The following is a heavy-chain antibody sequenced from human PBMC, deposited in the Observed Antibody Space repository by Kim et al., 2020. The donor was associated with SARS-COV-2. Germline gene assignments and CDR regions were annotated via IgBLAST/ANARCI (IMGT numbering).Heavy chain of an antibody. CDR2: INTNTGNP. CDR1: GYTFTSYA. Sequence: ASVKVSCKASGYTFTSYAMNWVRQAPGQGLEWMVWINTNTGNPTYAQGFTGRFVFSLDTSVSTAYLQISSLKAEDTAVYYCARDRPYRLGPDCSSTSCQTLLWFDPWGQGTLVTVSS. CDR3: ARDRPYRLGPDCSSTSCQTLLWFDP. D-gene: IGHD2-2*01. J-gene: IGHJ5*02. V-gene: IGHV7-4-1*02.